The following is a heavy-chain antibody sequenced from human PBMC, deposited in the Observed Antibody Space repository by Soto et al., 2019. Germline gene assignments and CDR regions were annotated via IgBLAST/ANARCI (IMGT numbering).Heavy chain of an antibody. Sequence: QVQLVESGGGVVQPGRSLRLSCAASGFTFSNYPMYWVRQASGKGLEWVALISYDGSNKYYADSVKGRFTISRDNSKNTLYMQMNSRRAEDTAVYYCARHGIEVVPAAIRGNWFDPWGQGTLVTVSS. CDR2: ISYDGSNK. CDR3: ARHGIEVVPAAIRGNWFDP. J-gene: IGHJ5*02. CDR1: GFTFSNYP. D-gene: IGHD2-2*02. V-gene: IGHV3-30-3*01.